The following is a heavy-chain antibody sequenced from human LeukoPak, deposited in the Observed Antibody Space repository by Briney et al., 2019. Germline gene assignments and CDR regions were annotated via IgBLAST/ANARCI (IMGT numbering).Heavy chain of an antibody. CDR3: ARDPPFSKWELPSHY. D-gene: IGHD1-26*01. CDR2: INPNSGGT. Sequence: GASVKVSCKATGCTFTGYYMHWVRQAPGQRLEWMGWINPNSGGTNYAQKFQGRVTMTRDTSISTAYMELSRLRSDDTAVYYCARDPPFSKWELPSHYWGQGTLVTVSS. J-gene: IGHJ4*02. V-gene: IGHV1-2*02. CDR1: GCTFTGYY.